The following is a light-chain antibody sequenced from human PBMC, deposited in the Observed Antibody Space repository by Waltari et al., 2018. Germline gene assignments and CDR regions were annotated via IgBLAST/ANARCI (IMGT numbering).Light chain of an antibody. J-gene: IGLJ1*01. Sequence: QSVLPQPPSVSGTPGQRVTLSCSGRSPNLGSNTVTWYQQHPGTAPKLLIYSNNQRPSGVPDRFSGSKSGTSASLAISGLQSEDEADDYCAAWDDSLNGQVFGTGTKVTVL. CDR2: SNN. CDR1: SPNLGSNT. V-gene: IGLV1-44*01. CDR3: AAWDDSLNGQV.